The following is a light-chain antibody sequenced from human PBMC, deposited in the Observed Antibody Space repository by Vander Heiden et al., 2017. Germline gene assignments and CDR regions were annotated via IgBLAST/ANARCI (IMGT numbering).Light chain of an antibody. Sequence: DIEMTQSPSSLSAAAGDRVTITCRASQTNLTWFAWYQQKAGKGPQLLISAGSSVQRGVPSRFSGSGSGTDFTLNIRSVQPEDFGTYYCQQAYSFPYTFGQGTKLEIK. J-gene: IGKJ2*01. CDR3: QQAYSFPYT. V-gene: IGKV1-12*01. CDR1: QTNLTW. CDR2: AGS.